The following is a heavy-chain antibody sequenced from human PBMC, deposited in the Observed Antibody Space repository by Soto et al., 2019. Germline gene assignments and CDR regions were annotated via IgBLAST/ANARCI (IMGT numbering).Heavy chain of an antibody. CDR3: ARETHYFSSATYVQYYFDY. CDR2: LSYSGRT. J-gene: IGHJ4*02. CDR1: GGSISGHY. V-gene: IGHV4-59*11. Sequence: SETLSLTCTVSGGSISGHYWSWIRQPPGKGLEWIGYLSYSGRTNYNPALKSRVSISVDTSKNQFSLKLSSVTAADTAVYYCARETHYFSSATYVQYYFDYWGQGTLVTVSS. D-gene: IGHD3-10*01.